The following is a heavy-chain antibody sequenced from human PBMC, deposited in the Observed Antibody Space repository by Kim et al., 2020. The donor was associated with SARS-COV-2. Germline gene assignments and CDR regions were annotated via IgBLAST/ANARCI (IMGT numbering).Heavy chain of an antibody. CDR2: ISWNSGSI. Sequence: GGSLRLSCAASGFTFDDYAMHWVRQAPGKGLEWVSGISWNSGSIGYADSVKGRFTISRDNAKNSLYLQMNSLRAEDTALYYCAKGRYSNLAWGWFDPWGQGTLVTVSS. CDR1: GFTFDDYA. J-gene: IGHJ5*02. CDR3: AKGRYSNLAWGWFDP. D-gene: IGHD2-21*01. V-gene: IGHV3-9*01.